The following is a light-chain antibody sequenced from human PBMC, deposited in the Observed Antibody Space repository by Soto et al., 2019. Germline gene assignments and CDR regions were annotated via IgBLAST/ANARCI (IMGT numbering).Light chain of an antibody. Sequence: EIVLTQSPATLSLSPGERATLSCRASQSVSSYLAWYQQKPGQAPRLLIYDASNRATGIPARFSGSGSGTDFTLTISSLKPEDFAVYYGQQRSNGPPTFGQGTKVEI. V-gene: IGKV3-11*01. CDR2: DAS. CDR1: QSVSSY. CDR3: QQRSNGPPT. J-gene: IGKJ1*01.